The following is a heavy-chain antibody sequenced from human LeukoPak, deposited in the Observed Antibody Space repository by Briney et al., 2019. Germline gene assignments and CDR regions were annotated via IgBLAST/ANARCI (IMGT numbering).Heavy chain of an antibody. D-gene: IGHD5-18*01. CDR3: ARRWKAGYFDAFDI. CDR2: IHTSGST. J-gene: IGHJ3*02. Sequence: SETLSLTCTVSGGSISSHYWSWIRQPAGKGLEYIGHIHTSGSTNYNPSLKSRVTMSVDTSKKQFSLKLSSVTAADTAVYYCARRWKAGYFDAFDIWGQGTMVTVSS. V-gene: IGHV4-4*07. CDR1: GGSISSHY.